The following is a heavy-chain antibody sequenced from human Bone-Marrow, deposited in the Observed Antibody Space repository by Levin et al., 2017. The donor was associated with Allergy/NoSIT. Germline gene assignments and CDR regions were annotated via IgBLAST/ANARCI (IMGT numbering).Heavy chain of an antibody. CDR1: GDSISSSTYY. J-gene: IGHJ4*02. D-gene: IGHD2-8*01. V-gene: IGHV4-39*01. CDR2: IYYSGST. Sequence: SETLSLTCTVSGDSISSSTYYWAWLRQPPEKGLEWIGSIYYSGSTYYNPSLKSRVTISVDTSKNQFSLKLNSVTAADTALYYCARGGGYCTSGGCKLDYWGQGTLVTVSS. CDR3: ARGGGYCTSGGCKLDY.